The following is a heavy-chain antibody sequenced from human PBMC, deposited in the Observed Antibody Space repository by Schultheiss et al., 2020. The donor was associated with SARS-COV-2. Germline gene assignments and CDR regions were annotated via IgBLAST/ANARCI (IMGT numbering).Heavy chain of an antibody. Sequence: GGSLRLSCAASGFTFSSYAMSWVRQAPGKGLEWVAVISISIDGPRDYYADSVQGRFTISRDNAKNMVYLQMNSLRPDDTAVYYCARDLYSRTRGTVTTGGLDNWGQGTPVTVSS. J-gene: IGHJ4*02. V-gene: IGHV3-30*01. D-gene: IGHD4-17*01. CDR1: GFTFSSYA. CDR3: ARDLYSRTRGTVTTGGLDN. CDR2: ISISIDGPRD.